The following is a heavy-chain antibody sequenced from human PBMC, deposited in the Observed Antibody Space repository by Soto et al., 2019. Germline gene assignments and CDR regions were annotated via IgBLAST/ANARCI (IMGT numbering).Heavy chain of an antibody. CDR1: GFTVSSNY. D-gene: IGHD6-6*01. CDR3: AILSN. CDR2: IYSDGTT. J-gene: IGHJ4*02. V-gene: IGHV3-53*01. Sequence: GGSLRLSCAASGFTVSSNYMNWVRQAPGKGLEWLSIIYSDGTTDYADSVKGRFTISRDNFKNTLYLQMNNLRAEDTAVYYCAILSNWGQGTLVTVSS.